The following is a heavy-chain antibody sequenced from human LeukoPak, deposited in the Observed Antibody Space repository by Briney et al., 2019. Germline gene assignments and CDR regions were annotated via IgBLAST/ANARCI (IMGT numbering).Heavy chain of an antibody. D-gene: IGHD2-2*01. CDR3: ASLRDCSSTSCYGGMHNY. J-gene: IGHJ4*02. Sequence: SETLSLTCAVYGGSFSGYYWSWIRQPPGKGLEWIGEINHSGSTNYNPSLKSRVTISVDTSKNQFSLKLSSVTAADTAVYYCASLRDCSSTSCYGGMHNYWGQGTLVTVSS. CDR1: GGSFSGYY. CDR2: INHSGST. V-gene: IGHV4-34*01.